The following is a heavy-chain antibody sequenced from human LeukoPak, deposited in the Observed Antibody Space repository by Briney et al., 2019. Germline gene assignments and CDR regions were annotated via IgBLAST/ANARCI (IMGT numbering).Heavy chain of an antibody. Sequence: PGGSLRLSCAASGFMFSNYWMSWVRQAPGKGLERVANIKQDGSEKYNVDSVKGRFTISRDNAKNSVYLQMNSLRSEDTAVYYCARRAVAGMADYWGQGTLVTVSS. V-gene: IGHV3-7*01. CDR2: IKQDGSEK. CDR3: ARRAVAGMADY. J-gene: IGHJ4*02. D-gene: IGHD6-19*01. CDR1: GFMFSNYW.